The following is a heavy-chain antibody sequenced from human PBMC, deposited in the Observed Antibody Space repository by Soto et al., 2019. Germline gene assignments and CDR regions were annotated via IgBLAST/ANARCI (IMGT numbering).Heavy chain of an antibody. Sequence: GGSLRLSCAASGFTFSDYAMNWVRQAPGKGLEWVSAISSTSSYIYYADSVKGRFTVSRDNAKNSLYLQMNSLRVEDTAVYYCAVPATTQDTAPNYWGQEPWSPSPQ. CDR1: GFTFSDYA. CDR3: AVPATTQDTAPNY. CDR2: ISSTSSYI. V-gene: IGHV3-21*01. D-gene: IGHD2-2*01. J-gene: IGHJ4*01.